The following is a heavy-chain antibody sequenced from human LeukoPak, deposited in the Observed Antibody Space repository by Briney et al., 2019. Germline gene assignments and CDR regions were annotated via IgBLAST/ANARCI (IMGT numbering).Heavy chain of an antibody. V-gene: IGHV4-39*01. J-gene: IGHJ5*02. CDR3: ARHWTDIVVVPASNWFDP. Sequence: SETLSLTCTVSGGSISSYYWGWIRQPPGKGLEWIGSIYYSGSTYYNPSLKSRVTISVDTSKNQFSLKLSSVTAADTAVYYCARHWTDIVVVPASNWFDPWGQGTLVTVSS. CDR2: IYYSGST. D-gene: IGHD2-2*01. CDR1: GGSISSYY.